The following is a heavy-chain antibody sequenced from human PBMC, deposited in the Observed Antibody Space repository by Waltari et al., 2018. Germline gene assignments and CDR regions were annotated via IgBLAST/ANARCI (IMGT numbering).Heavy chain of an antibody. CDR1: GFPFSSCA. J-gene: IGHJ4*02. CDR3: AADLGSGGYYLVHFDY. CDR2: ISGSGGGT. V-gene: IGHV3-23*01. Sequence: EVQLLESGGGLVQPGGSLRLSCATSGFPFSSCAMTWVRQAPGRGLQWVSGISGSGGGTFYGDSVKGRFTISRDNSKNTLYLQMNSLTAEDTALYYCAADLGSGGYYLVHFDYWGQGALVTVSS. D-gene: IGHD3-22*01.